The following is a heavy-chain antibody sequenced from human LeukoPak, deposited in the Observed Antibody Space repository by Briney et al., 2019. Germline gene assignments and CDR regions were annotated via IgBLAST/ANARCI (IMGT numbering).Heavy chain of an antibody. CDR3: ARGRFSPPLYDSSRYGRAFDI. V-gene: IGHV4-34*01. Sequence: SETLSLTCAVYGGSFSGYYWSWIRQPPGKGLEWIGEINHSGSTNYNPSLKSRVTISVDTSKNQFSLKLSSVTAADTAVYYCARGRFSPPLYDSSRYGRAFDIWGQGTMVTVSS. CDR2: INHSGST. J-gene: IGHJ3*02. D-gene: IGHD3-22*01. CDR1: GGSFSGYY.